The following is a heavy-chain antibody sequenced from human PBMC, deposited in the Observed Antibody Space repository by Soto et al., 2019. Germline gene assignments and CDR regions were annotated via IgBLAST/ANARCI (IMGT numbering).Heavy chain of an antibody. V-gene: IGHV1-3*01. Sequence: QVQLVQSGTEVKKPGASVKVSCLASAYTFTSYAIHWVRQAPGQRLEWMGWINAGNGDTKYSQKFQARVTITRDTSASTAYMELSGLTSGDTAVYYCARSLVGARGEILYHGMDVWRQGTTVTVSS. CDR1: AYTFTSYA. CDR3: ARSLVGARGEILYHGMDV. J-gene: IGHJ6*01. CDR2: INAGNGDT. D-gene: IGHD1-26*01.